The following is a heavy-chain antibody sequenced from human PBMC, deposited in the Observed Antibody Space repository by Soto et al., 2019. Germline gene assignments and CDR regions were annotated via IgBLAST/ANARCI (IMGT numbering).Heavy chain of an antibody. Sequence: SETLCLTRTVAGGSISSYDGSWIRQHPGKGLEWIGYIYYSGSTNYNPSLKSRVTISVDTSKNQFSLKLSSVTAADTAVYYCARHHSSWYYYKYFDYWGQGTLVTVSS. V-gene: IGHV4-59*08. D-gene: IGHD6-13*01. J-gene: IGHJ4*02. CDR2: IYYSGST. CDR3: ARHHSSWYYYKYFDY. CDR1: GGSISSYD.